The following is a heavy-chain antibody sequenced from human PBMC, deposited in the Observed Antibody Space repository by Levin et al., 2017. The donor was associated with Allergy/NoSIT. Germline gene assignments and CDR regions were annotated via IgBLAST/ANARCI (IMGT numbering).Heavy chain of an antibody. V-gene: IGHV3-48*02. J-gene: IGHJ4*02. Sequence: TGESLKISCAASGFTFSSHCMNWVRQAPGQGLEWVSYISSSSRDIYYADPVKGRFTISRDNTKNSLFLQMNSLRDEDTAVYYCVRGSSGKTGGDYWGQGTLVTVSS. CDR1: GFTFSSHC. D-gene: IGHD6-19*01. CDR2: ISSSSRDI. CDR3: VRGSSGKTGGDY.